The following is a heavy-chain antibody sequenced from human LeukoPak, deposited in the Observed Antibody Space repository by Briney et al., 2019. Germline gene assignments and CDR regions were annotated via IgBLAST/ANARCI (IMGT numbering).Heavy chain of an antibody. CDR1: GFRFSDHW. CDR2: IKKDGTVK. CDR3: ARGPDYGIRSDYLDY. Sequence: GGSLRLSCAASGFRFSDHWMTWVRQAPGKGLEWVADIKKDGTVKNHVESVRGRFTISRDNAKNSLYLQMRSLRVDDTAVYFCARGPDYGIRSDYLDYWGQGTLVTVSS. D-gene: IGHD4-17*01. J-gene: IGHJ4*02. V-gene: IGHV3-7*01.